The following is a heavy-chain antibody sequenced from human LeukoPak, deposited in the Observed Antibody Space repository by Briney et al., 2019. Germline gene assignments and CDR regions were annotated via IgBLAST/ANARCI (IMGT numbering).Heavy chain of an antibody. J-gene: IGHJ4*02. CDR2: ISYDGGNK. V-gene: IGHV3-30*18. D-gene: IGHD1-26*01. CDR3: AKDGEVGAPFDY. CDR1: GFTFSSYG. Sequence: PGGSLRLSCAASGFTFSSYGMHWVRQAPGKGLEWVAIISYDGGNKDYADSVKGRFTISRDNSKNTLYLQMNSLRAEDTAVYYCAKDGEVGAPFDYWGQGTLVTVSS.